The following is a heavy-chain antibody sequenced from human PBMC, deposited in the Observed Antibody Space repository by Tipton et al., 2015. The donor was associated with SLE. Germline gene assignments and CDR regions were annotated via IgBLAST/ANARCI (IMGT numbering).Heavy chain of an antibody. CDR3: ARGLIWSWAFDI. D-gene: IGHD3-3*01. CDR1: GFTFATYY. V-gene: IGHV3-7*03. Sequence: SLRLSCATSGFTFATYYMSWVRQVPGKGLEWVANINVDGAKSYVDSVKGRFTISRDNAKNSLYLQMNSLRDEDTAVYYCARGLIWSWAFDIWGQGTMVTVSS. CDR2: INVDGAK. J-gene: IGHJ3*02.